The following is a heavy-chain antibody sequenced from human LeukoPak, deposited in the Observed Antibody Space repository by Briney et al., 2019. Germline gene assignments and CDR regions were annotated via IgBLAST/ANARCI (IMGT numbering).Heavy chain of an antibody. CDR3: AAWGLHNF. V-gene: IGHV3-7*01. CDR1: GFSISDYW. J-gene: IGHJ4*02. Sequence: GGSLRLSCAASGFSISDYWMNWVRQVAGKGLEWVANINLGGSASLYVDSVKGRFTITRDNARNSLSLQMSSLKVEDTAIYYCAAWGLHNFWGQGTLVTVSS. CDR2: INLGGSAS. D-gene: IGHD7-27*01.